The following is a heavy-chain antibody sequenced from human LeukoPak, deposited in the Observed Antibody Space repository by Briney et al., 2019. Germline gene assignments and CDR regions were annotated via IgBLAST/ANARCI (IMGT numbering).Heavy chain of an antibody. CDR3: ARVPTHYGSVP. CDR2: INPNSGGT. D-gene: IGHD3-10*01. Sequence: GASVKVSCKAFGYTFTGYYMHWVRQAPGQGLEWMGWINPNSGGTNYAQKFQGRVTMTRDPSISTAYMELSRLRSDDTAVYYCARVPTHYGSVPWGQGTLVTVSS. V-gene: IGHV1-2*02. J-gene: IGHJ5*02. CDR1: GYTFTGYY.